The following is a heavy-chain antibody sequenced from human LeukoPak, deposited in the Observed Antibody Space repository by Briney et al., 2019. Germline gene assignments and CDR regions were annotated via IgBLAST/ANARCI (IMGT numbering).Heavy chain of an antibody. CDR1: GFTFSSYN. D-gene: IGHD1-26*01. J-gene: IGHJ4*02. CDR3: ARNPGSYNYFHY. Sequence: PGGSLRLSCAASGFTFSSYNMNWVRQAPGKGLEWVSYISSSSSTIYYADSVKGRFTISRDNAKNSLYPQMNSLRDEDTAVYYCARNPGSYNYFHYWGQGALVTVSS. CDR2: ISSSSSTI. V-gene: IGHV3-48*02.